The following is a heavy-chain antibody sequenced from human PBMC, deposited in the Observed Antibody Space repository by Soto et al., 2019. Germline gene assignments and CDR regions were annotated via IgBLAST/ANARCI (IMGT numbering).Heavy chain of an antibody. Sequence: SQTLSLTWTVAGGSISSYYWSWIRQPPGKGLEWIGYIYYSGSTNYNPSLKSRVTISVDTSKNQFSLKLSSVTAADTAVYYCARIIAAAGMISNYFDYWGQGTLVTVSS. V-gene: IGHV4-59*01. D-gene: IGHD6-13*01. CDR1: GGSISSYY. CDR3: ARIIAAAGMISNYFDY. CDR2: IYYSGST. J-gene: IGHJ4*02.